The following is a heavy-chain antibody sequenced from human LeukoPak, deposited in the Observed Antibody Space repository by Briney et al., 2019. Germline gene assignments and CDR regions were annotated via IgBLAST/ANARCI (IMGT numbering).Heavy chain of an antibody. Sequence: SETLSLTCAVYGGSFSGYYWSWIRQPPGKGLEWIGEINHSGSTNYNPSLKSRVTISVDTSKNQFSLKLSSVTAADTAVYYCATDLEITGTTLPEIYDYWGQGTLVTVSS. CDR3: ATDLEITGTTLPEIYDY. CDR1: GGSFSGYY. J-gene: IGHJ4*02. D-gene: IGHD1-7*01. CDR2: INHSGST. V-gene: IGHV4-34*01.